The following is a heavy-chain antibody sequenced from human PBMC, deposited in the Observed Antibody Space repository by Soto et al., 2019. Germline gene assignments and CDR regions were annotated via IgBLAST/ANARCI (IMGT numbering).Heavy chain of an antibody. CDR2: IYHSGST. D-gene: IGHD5-12*01. CDR1: GGSTSSGGYS. Sequence: PSQTLSLTCALSGGSTSSGGYSWSWIRQPPGKGLEWIGYIYHSGSTYYNPSLKSRVTISVDRSKNQFSLKLSSVTAADTAVYYCAAGGGLPRYYWGQGTLVTVSS. V-gene: IGHV4-30-2*01. J-gene: IGHJ4*02. CDR3: AAGGGLPRYY.